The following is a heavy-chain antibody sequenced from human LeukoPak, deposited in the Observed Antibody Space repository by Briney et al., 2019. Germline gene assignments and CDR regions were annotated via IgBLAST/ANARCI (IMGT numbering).Heavy chain of an antibody. CDR3: ARDWGTYYYDRSGYYPLDY. V-gene: IGHV3-7*01. Sequence: ARGSLRLSCAASGFTFSNYWMNWVRQAPGKGLEWVANINQDGSEVYYVDSVKGRFTISRDNAKNSLYLQMNSLRAEDTALYYCARDWGTYYYDRSGYYPLDYWGQGTLVTVSS. CDR1: GFTFSNYW. J-gene: IGHJ4*02. D-gene: IGHD3-22*01. CDR2: INQDGSEV.